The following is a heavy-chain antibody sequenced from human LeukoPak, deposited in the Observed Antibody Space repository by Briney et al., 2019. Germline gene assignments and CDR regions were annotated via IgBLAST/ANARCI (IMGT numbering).Heavy chain of an antibody. D-gene: IGHD5-18*01. Sequence: ASVKVSCKASGYTFTSYYMHWVRQAPGQGLEWMGIINPSGGSTNYAQKFQGRVTMTRDTSISTAYMELSRLRSDDTAVYYCARGDTADYWGQGTLVTVSS. CDR1: GYTFTSYY. CDR2: INPSGGST. J-gene: IGHJ4*02. CDR3: ARGDTADY. V-gene: IGHV1-2*02.